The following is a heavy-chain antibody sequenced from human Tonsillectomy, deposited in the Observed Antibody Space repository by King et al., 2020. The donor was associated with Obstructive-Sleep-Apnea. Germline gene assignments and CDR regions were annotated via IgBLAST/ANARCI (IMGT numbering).Heavy chain of an antibody. J-gene: IGHJ6*02. CDR1: GFTFSSYG. D-gene: IGHD6-13*01. CDR2: VRYDVSNK. V-gene: IGHV3-30*02. Sequence: VQLVESGGGVVQPGRSLRLSCAASGFTFSSYGMHWVRQAPGKGLEWVAFVRYDVSNKYYADSVKGRFTIPRDNSNNKLYLQMNSLRAEDTAVYYCAKNEPYSSRWYSSLNYYYYGMDVWGQGTTVTVSS. CDR3: AKNEPYSSRWYSSLNYYYYGMDV.